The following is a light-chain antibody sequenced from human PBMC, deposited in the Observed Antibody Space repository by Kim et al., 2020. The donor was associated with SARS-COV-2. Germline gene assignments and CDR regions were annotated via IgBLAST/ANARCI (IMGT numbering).Light chain of an antibody. Sequence: GQRDTIACSGSNSNIGRNTLNWYQQVPGTAPNLLLYSNKQRPSGVPDRFSGSKSGTSASLAISGLQSEDEADYYCAAWDDNLYGPVFGGGTKLTVL. CDR1: NSNIGRNT. CDR3: AAWDDNLYGPV. J-gene: IGLJ3*02. V-gene: IGLV1-44*01. CDR2: SNK.